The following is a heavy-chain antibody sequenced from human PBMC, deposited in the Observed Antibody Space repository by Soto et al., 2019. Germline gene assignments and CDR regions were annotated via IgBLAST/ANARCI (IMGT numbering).Heavy chain of an antibody. CDR3: AQDLVWSSNYYMDV. CDR1: GYTFTSYD. D-gene: IGHD6-13*01. Sequence: ASVKVSCKASGYTFTSYDINWVRQATGQGLEWMGWMNPNSGNTGYAQKFQGRVTMTRNTSISTAYMELSSLRSEDTAVYYCAQDLVWSSNYYMDVWGKGTTVTVSS. V-gene: IGHV1-8*01. CDR2: MNPNSGNT. J-gene: IGHJ6*03.